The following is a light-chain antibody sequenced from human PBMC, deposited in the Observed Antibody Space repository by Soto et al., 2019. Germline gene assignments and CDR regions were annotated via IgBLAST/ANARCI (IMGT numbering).Light chain of an antibody. J-gene: IGKJ1*01. CDR1: QAITTW. Sequence: DIQMTQSPSTLSASVGDRVTITCRASQAITTWLAWYHQKPGKAPKLLIYDASSLESGVPSRFSGSGSGTEFTLTISNLQPDDFATYYCQQYNSYPWTFGQGTKVEI. CDR2: DAS. CDR3: QQYNSYPWT. V-gene: IGKV1-5*01.